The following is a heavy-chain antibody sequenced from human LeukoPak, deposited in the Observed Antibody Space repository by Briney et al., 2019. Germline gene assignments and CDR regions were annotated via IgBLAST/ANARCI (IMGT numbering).Heavy chain of an antibody. V-gene: IGHV1-2*02. Sequence: GASVKVSCMASGYTFTGCYMHWVRQAPGQGLEWMGWINPNSGGTNYAQKFQGRVTMTRDTSISTAYMELSRLRSDDTAVYYCAREVVVVAANNYYYYGMDVWGQGTLVTVSS. J-gene: IGHJ6*02. CDR1: GYTFTGCY. CDR2: INPNSGGT. CDR3: AREVVVVAANNYYYYGMDV. D-gene: IGHD2-15*01.